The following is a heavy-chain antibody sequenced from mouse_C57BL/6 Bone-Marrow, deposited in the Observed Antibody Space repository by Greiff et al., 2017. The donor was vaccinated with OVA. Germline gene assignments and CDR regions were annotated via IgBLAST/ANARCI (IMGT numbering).Heavy chain of an antibody. Sequence: EVNVVESGGGLVQSGRSLRLSCATSGFTFSDFYMEWVRQAPGKGLEWIAASRNKANDYTTEYSASVKGRFIVSRDTSQSILYLQMNALGAEDTAIYYCARDAWGGYFDVWGTGTTVTVSS. CDR2: SRNKANDYTT. CDR1: GFTFSDFY. CDR3: ARDAWGGYFDV. V-gene: IGHV7-1*01. J-gene: IGHJ1*03.